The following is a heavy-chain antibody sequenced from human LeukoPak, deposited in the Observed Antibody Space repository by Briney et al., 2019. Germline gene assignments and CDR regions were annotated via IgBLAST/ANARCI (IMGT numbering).Heavy chain of an antibody. Sequence: GGSLRLSCAASGFTFSSYAMSWVRQAPGKGLEWVSAISGSGGSTYYADSVKGRFTISRDNAKNSLYLQMNSLRDEDTGVYYCATQNWFDPWGQGTRVTVSS. J-gene: IGHJ5*02. CDR2: ISGSGGST. V-gene: IGHV3-23*01. CDR3: ATQNWFDP. CDR1: GFTFSSYA.